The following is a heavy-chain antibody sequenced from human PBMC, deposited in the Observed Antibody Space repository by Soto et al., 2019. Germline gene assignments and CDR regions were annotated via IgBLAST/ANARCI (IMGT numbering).Heavy chain of an antibody. CDR2: IRSKTDGGTA. J-gene: IGHJ4*02. V-gene: IGHV3-15*07. CDR3: SKDRDLAFDY. CDR1: GFSFSDAW. Sequence: GGSLRLSCAASGFSFSDAWMNWVRQAPGQGLEWVDRIRSKTDGGTADYAAPVKGRFTISRDDSRDTLYLQMNSLKTEDTAVYYCSKDRDLAFDYWGQGTLVTVSS.